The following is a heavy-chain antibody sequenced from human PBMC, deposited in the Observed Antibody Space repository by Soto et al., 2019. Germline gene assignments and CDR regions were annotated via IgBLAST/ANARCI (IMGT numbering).Heavy chain of an antibody. J-gene: IGHJ4*02. Sequence: PGGSLRLSCAASGFTFSSYAMSWVRQAPGKGLEWVSSVSAGGDMTYYSDSVKGRFTISRDNSNNSVYLQMDSLRAEDTALYYCTRAAWFPYLSFYWGQGALVTVSS. CDR1: GFTFSSYA. CDR2: VSAGGDMT. D-gene: IGHD3-10*01. V-gene: IGHV3-23*01. CDR3: TRAAWFPYLSFY.